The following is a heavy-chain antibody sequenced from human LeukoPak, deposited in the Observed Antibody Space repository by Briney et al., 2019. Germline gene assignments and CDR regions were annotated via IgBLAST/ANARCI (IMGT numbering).Heavy chain of an antibody. CDR2: INPNSGST. D-gene: IGHD3-22*01. CDR3: ASGYENRFDY. V-gene: IGHV1-2*02. CDR1: GYTFTGYY. J-gene: IGHJ4*02. Sequence: ASVKVSFKASGYTFTGYYMHMVRQPPAQGLEWMGWINPNSGSTNYAQKFQGRVTMTMHTSISTAYMKLIRLRSDDTAVYYGASGYENRFDYWGQGTLVTVSS.